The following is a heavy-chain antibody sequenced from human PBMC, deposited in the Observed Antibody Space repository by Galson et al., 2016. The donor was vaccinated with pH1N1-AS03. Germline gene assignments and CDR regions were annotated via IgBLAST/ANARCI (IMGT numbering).Heavy chain of an antibody. CDR2: ISWNSGRM. Sequence: SLRLSCAASGFAFDDYAVHWVRQRPGKGLEWVAGISWNSGRMGYGDFVKGRFIISRDNAKNSVYLQMSSLRAEDTAVYYCANDKSPGVAATEVYCFESWGQGALVTVSS. CDR1: GFAFDDYA. V-gene: IGHV3-9*01. J-gene: IGHJ4*02. D-gene: IGHD3-3*01. CDR3: ANDKSPGVAATEVYCFES.